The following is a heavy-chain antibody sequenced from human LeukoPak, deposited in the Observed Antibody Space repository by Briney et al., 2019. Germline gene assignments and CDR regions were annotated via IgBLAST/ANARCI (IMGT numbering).Heavy chain of an antibody. CDR3: AKVGRGIWLEQYYFDY. CDR1: GFTFSNYG. Sequence: GGSLRLSCAASGFTFSNYGMHWVRQAPGKGLEWVAFIRYDGSNKYYADSVTGRFTISRDNSKNTLYLQMNSLGAEDTAVYYCAKVGRGIWLEQYYFDYWGQGTLVTVSS. D-gene: IGHD3-10*01. J-gene: IGHJ4*02. V-gene: IGHV3-30*02. CDR2: IRYDGSNK.